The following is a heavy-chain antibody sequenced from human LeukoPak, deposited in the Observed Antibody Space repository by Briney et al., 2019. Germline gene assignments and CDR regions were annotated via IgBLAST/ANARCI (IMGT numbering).Heavy chain of an antibody. CDR2: AYGNGDSK. V-gene: IGHV3-33*01. CDR3: ARDDPAWELPIDY. CDR1: GFPFNSYG. J-gene: IGHJ4*02. D-gene: IGHD1-26*01. Sequence: GGSLRLSCAASGFPFNSYGVHWVRQAPDKGLEWVAVAYGNGDSKYYADSVKGRFSISKDISQNTLSLQMSSLRAEDTAVYYCARDDPAWELPIDYWGQGTLVTVSS.